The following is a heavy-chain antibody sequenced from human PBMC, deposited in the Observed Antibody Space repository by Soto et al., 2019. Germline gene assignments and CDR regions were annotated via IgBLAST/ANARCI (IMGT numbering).Heavy chain of an antibody. CDR3: VKDLVGATFN. J-gene: IGHJ4*02. CDR1: GFTFSNYG. CDR2: VSYDGTDK. Sequence: QVQLVESGGGVVQPGRSLRLSCAASGFTFSNYGMHWVRQAPGKGLEWVAVVSYDGTDKYHADSVKGRFTISRDNSKNTLYLQMSSLRAEDTAMYYCVKDLVGATFNWGQGTLVTGSS. V-gene: IGHV3-30*18. D-gene: IGHD1-26*01.